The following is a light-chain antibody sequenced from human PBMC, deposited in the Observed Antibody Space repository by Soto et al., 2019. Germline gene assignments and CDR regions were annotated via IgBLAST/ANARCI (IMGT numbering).Light chain of an antibody. CDR1: QSVRNF. V-gene: IGKV3-11*01. Sequence: GVAHSPAAVSLSRGERATRCSRASQSVRNFLAWYQHKPGLAPRLLISDTSNRPTGIPARFSGSGSGTDFTLTISSLEPEDFAVYYCLQRSDWPWTFGQGTKVDI. J-gene: IGKJ1*01. CDR2: DTS. CDR3: LQRSDWPWT.